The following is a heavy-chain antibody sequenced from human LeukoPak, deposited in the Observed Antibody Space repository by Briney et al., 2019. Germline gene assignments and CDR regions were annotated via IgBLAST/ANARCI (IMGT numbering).Heavy chain of an antibody. J-gene: IGHJ4*02. CDR1: GFTFSSYG. V-gene: IGHV3-33*08. CDR3: TRLDDSSGYFDY. CDR2: IWYDGSNK. Sequence: GGSLRLSCAASGFTFSSYGMHWVRQAPGKGLEWVAVIWYDGSNKYYADSVKGRFTISRDNSKNTLYLQMNSLRAEDTAVYYCTRLDDSSGYFDYWGQGTLVTVSS. D-gene: IGHD3-22*01.